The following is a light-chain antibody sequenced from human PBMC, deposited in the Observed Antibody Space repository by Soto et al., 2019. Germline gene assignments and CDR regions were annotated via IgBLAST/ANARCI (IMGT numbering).Light chain of an antibody. CDR3: SSYRGSNTWV. CDR1: SSDVGGYNY. J-gene: IGLJ3*02. CDR2: EVS. Sequence: QSALTQPASVSGSPGQSITISCTVTSSDVGGYNYVSWYQQHPGKAPKLMIYEVSNRPSGVSNRFSGSKSGNTASLTISGLQAEDEADYYCSSYRGSNTWVFGGGTKLTVL. V-gene: IGLV2-14*01.